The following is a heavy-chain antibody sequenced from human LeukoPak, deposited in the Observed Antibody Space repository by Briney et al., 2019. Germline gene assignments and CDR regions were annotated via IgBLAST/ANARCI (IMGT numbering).Heavy chain of an antibody. V-gene: IGHV1-3*01. Sequence: ASVKVSCKASGYTLTSYAMHWVRQAPGQRLEWMGWINAGNGNTKYSQKFQGRVTITRDTSASTAYMELSSLRSEDTAVYYCARNQLLRWFDPWGQGTLVTVSS. CDR1: GYTLTSYA. CDR3: ARNQLLRWFDP. D-gene: IGHD2-2*01. CDR2: INAGNGNT. J-gene: IGHJ5*02.